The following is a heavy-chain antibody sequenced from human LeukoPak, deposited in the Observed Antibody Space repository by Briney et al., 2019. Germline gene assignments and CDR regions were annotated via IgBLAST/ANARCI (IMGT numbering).Heavy chain of an antibody. D-gene: IGHD6-19*01. V-gene: IGHV1-69*04. Sequence: ASVNVSCKASVCTFSSYAISWVRQAPGQGREWMGRIIPIIGIANYAQKFQGRVTITADKSTSTAYMELSSMRSEDTAVYYCASVLSGIAVAGSFDPWGQGTLVTVSS. CDR3: ASVLSGIAVAGSFDP. CDR2: IIPIIGIA. J-gene: IGHJ5*02. CDR1: VCTFSSYA.